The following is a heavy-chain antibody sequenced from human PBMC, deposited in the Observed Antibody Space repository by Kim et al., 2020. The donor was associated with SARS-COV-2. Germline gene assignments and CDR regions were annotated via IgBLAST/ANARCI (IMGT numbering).Heavy chain of an antibody. CDR2: IYYSGST. CDR3: ARGRSNYVWRLLS. Sequence: SETLSLTCTVSGGSISSGGYYWSWIRQHPGKGLEWIGYIYYSGSTYYNPSLKSRVTISVDTSKNQFSLKLSSVTAADTAVYYCARGRSNYVWRLLSWGQGTLVTVSS. V-gene: IGHV4-31*03. CDR1: GGSISSGGYY. J-gene: IGHJ4*02. D-gene: IGHD4-4*01.